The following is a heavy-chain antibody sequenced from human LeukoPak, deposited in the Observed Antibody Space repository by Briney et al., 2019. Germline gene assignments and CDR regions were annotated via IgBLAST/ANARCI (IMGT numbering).Heavy chain of an antibody. Sequence: SETLSLTCTVSGGSISSYYWSWIRQPPGKGLEWIGFIYYSGSTNYNPSLKSRVTISVDTSKDQFSLKLSSVPAADTAVYYCARRFSSSWPYYFDYWGQGTLVTVSS. CDR2: IYYSGST. J-gene: IGHJ4*02. CDR3: ARRFSSSWPYYFDY. CDR1: GGSISSYY. D-gene: IGHD6-13*01. V-gene: IGHV4-59*08.